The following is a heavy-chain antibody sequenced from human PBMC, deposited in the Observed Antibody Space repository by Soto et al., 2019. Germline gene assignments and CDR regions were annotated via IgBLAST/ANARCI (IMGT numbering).Heavy chain of an antibody. CDR1: GFTFSGSW. CDR2: INGDGSGT. Sequence: EVQLVESGGGLVQPGGSLRLSCAASGFTFSGSWMHWVRQAPGKGLVWVSRINGDGSGTSYADVVNGRFTISRDDAKNTLFLQMNGLRAEDTAVYYCARGIFGSGTANDYWGEGTLVTVSS. D-gene: IGHD3-10*01. CDR3: ARGIFGSGTANDY. J-gene: IGHJ4*02. V-gene: IGHV3-74*01.